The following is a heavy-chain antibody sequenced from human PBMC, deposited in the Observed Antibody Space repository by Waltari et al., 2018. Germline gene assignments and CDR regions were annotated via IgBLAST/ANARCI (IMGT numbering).Heavy chain of an antibody. CDR2: INPNTGNP. D-gene: IGHD3-10*01. CDR3: ARVYGSGSYQFFDY. J-gene: IGHJ4*02. Sequence: QVQLVQSGSELKKPGASVKVSCKASGYTFTSYAMNWVRQAPGQGLEWMGWINPNTGNPTYAQGFTGRFVFSLDTSVSTASLHVSCLKAEDTAVYYCARVYGSGSYQFFDYWGQGTLVPVSS. V-gene: IGHV7-4-1*02. CDR1: GYTFTSYA.